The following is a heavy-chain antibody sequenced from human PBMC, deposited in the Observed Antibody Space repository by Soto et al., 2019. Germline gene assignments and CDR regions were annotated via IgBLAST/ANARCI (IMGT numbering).Heavy chain of an antibody. D-gene: IGHD4-17*01. CDR3: ARVGRDYGDSIYYYGMDV. Sequence: LSLTCTVSGGSISSYYWSWIRQPPGKGLEWIGYIYYSGSTNYNPSLKSRVTISVDTSKNQFSLKLSSVTAADTAVYYCARVGRDYGDSIYYYGMDVWGQGTTVPVSS. J-gene: IGHJ6*02. CDR1: GGSISSYY. V-gene: IGHV4-59*01. CDR2: IYYSGST.